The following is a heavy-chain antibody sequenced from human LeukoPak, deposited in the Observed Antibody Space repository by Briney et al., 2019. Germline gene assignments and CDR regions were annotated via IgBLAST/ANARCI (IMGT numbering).Heavy chain of an antibody. CDR2: INHSGST. V-gene: IGHV4-34*01. Sequence: PSETLSLTCAVYGGSFSGYYWSWIRQPPGKGLEWIGEINHSGSTNYNPSLKSRVTISVDTSKNQFSLKLSSVTAAGTAVYYCARMGLELPGLYYYYYMDVWGKGTTVTVSS. J-gene: IGHJ6*03. D-gene: IGHD1-7*01. CDR3: ARMGLELPGLYYYYYMDV. CDR1: GGSFSGYY.